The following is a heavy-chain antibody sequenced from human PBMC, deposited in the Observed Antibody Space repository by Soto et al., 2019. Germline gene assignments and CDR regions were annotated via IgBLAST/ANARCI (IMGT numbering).Heavy chain of an antibody. CDR3: ARDLYDYGDYGTSFDY. D-gene: IGHD4-17*01. Sequence: QVQLVESGGGVVQPGRSLRLSCAASGFTFSSYAMHWVRQAPGKGLEWVAVISYDGSNKYYADSVKGRFTISRDNSKNTLYLQMNSLRAEDTAVYYCARDLYDYGDYGTSFDYWGQGTLVTVSS. CDR2: ISYDGSNK. J-gene: IGHJ4*02. CDR1: GFTFSSYA. V-gene: IGHV3-30-3*01.